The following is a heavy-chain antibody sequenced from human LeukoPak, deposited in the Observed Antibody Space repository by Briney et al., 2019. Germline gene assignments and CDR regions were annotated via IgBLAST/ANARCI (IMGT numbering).Heavy chain of an antibody. Sequence: GGSLRLSCAASGFTFDDYDMSWVRQVPGKGLEWVCGLNWNGVSTGYADSVKGRFTISRDNSKNTLYLQMNRLRAEDTAIYYCAREWGYGCGGECFSGIQAYYGMDVWGQGTTVTVSS. CDR3: AREWGYGCGGECFSGIQAYYGMDV. CDR1: GFTFDDYD. J-gene: IGHJ6*02. D-gene: IGHD2-21*01. V-gene: IGHV3-20*04. CDR2: LNWNGVST.